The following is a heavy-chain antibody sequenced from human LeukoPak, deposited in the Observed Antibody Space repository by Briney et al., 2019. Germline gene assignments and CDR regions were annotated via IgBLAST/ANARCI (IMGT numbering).Heavy chain of an antibody. V-gene: IGHV3-23*01. J-gene: IGHJ4*02. D-gene: IGHD3-22*01. CDR3: AKASRSSGYYSDY. CDR1: GFPFSSFA. Sequence: GSLRLSCAASGFPFSSFAMSWVRQAPGKGLEWVSGISGSGSSTYYADSVKGRFTISRDNSKNTLYLQMNSLRAEDTAVYYCAKASRSSGYYSDYWGQGTLVTVSS. CDR2: ISGSGSST.